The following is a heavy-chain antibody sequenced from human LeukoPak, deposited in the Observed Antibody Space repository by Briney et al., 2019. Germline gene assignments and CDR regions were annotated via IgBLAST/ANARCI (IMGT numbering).Heavy chain of an antibody. CDR1: GGSISSSSYY. J-gene: IGHJ4*02. Sequence: WEPLSLTCTVSGGSISSSSYYWGWIRRPPGEGLECIGSIYCSGSSYYNSSLQSRVTISEDTSKNQFSLKLSSVTAADTAVYSCARASCVGDCFVLHIYFDSWGLGTLVTVSS. V-gene: IGHV4-39*07. CDR3: ARASCVGDCFVLHIYFDS. CDR2: IYCSGSS. D-gene: IGHD2-21*02.